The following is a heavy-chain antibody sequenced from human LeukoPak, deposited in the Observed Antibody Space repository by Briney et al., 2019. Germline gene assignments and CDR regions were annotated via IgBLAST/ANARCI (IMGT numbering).Heavy chain of an antibody. CDR3: ARDYYDGGGYFDY. CDR1: GITLSNYG. CDR2: ISDSGGST. D-gene: IGHD3-22*01. J-gene: IGHJ4*02. V-gene: IGHV3-23*01. Sequence: GGSLRLSCAVSGITLSNYGMSWVRQAPGKGLEWVAGISDSGGSTNYADSVKGRFTISRDNAKNSLYLQMNNLRAEDTAVYYCARDYYDGGGYFDYWGQGALVTVSS.